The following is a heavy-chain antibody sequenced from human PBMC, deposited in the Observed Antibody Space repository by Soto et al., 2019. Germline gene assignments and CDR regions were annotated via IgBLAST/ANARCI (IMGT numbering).Heavy chain of an antibody. J-gene: IGHJ6*02. CDR3: AKDGVPFLVTSAEYYYAMDV. CDR1: GFTFSSYA. CDR2: ISDSGGST. D-gene: IGHD4-4*01. V-gene: IGHV3-23*01. Sequence: GGSLRLSCAASGFTFSSYAMSWVRQAPGKGLEWVSVISDSGGSTYYADSVKGRFTISRDNSKNTLFLQMNSLRAEDTAVYYCAKDGVPFLVTSAEYYYAMDVWGQGTTVTVSS.